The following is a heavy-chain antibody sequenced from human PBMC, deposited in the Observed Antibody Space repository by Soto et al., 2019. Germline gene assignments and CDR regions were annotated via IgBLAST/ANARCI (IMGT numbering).Heavy chain of an antibody. J-gene: IGHJ6*02. D-gene: IGHD4-17*01. CDR3: ARHRPHYGDYAYYFYGMDA. CDR2: VAYDGSNK. CDR1: GFTFSSYA. Sequence: VGSLRLSCAASGFTFSSYAMHWVRQAPGKGLEWVAVVAYDGSNKYYADSVKGRFTISRDNSKNTLYLQMNSLRAEDTAVSYCARHRPHYGDYAYYFYGMDACGQWTTLTVSS. V-gene: IGHV3-30-3*01.